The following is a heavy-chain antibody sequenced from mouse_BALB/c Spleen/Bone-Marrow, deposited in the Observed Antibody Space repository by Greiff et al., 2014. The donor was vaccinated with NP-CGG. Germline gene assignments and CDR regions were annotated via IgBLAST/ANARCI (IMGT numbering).Heavy chain of an antibody. J-gene: IGHJ3*01. D-gene: IGHD3-3*01. CDR1: GYTFTSYW. Sequence: VQLQQSGAELARPGASVKLSCKASGYTFTSYWMQWVKQRPGQGLEWIGAIYPGDGDTRYTQKFKGKATLTADKSSSTAYMQLSSLASEGSAVYYCAKEGRGAYWGQGTLVTVSA. V-gene: IGHV1-87*01. CDR2: IYPGDGDT. CDR3: AKEGRGAY.